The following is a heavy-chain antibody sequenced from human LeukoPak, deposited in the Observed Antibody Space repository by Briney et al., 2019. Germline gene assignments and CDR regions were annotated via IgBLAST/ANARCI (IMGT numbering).Heavy chain of an antibody. Sequence: SETLSLTCTVSGGSISSSSYYWGWIRQPPGKGLEWIGSIYYSGSTYYNPSLKSRVTISVDTSKNQFSLKLSSVTAADTAVYYCAREVVGSSNTDYWGQGTLVTVSS. CDR2: IYYSGST. J-gene: IGHJ4*02. D-gene: IGHD3-22*01. CDR1: GGSISSSSYY. CDR3: AREVVGSSNTDY. V-gene: IGHV4-39*02.